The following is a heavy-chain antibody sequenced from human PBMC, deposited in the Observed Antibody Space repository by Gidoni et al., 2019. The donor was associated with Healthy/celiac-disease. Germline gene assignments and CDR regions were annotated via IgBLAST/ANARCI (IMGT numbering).Heavy chain of an antibody. CDR3: ARVGDMGSGSYYLPNYYYYYGMDV. CDR2: IKQDGSEK. J-gene: IGHJ6*02. CDR1: GFTFSSYW. V-gene: IGHV3-7*01. D-gene: IGHD3-10*01. Sequence: EVQLVESGGGLVQPGGSLRLSCAASGFTFSSYWLSWVRQAPGRGLEWVANIKQDGSEKYYVDSVKGRFTISRDNAKNSLYLQMNSLRAEDTAVYYCARVGDMGSGSYYLPNYYYYYGMDVWGQGTTVTVSS.